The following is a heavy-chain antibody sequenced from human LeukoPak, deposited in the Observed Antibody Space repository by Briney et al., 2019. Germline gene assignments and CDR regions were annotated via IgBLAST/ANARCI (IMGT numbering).Heavy chain of an antibody. CDR3: AKVVPAAMPGGGYYYYGMDV. J-gene: IGHJ6*02. Sequence: GGSLRLSCAASGFKFINYAVSWARQAPGKGLEWVSAISGSGGSTYYADSVKGRFTISRDNSKNTLYLQMNSLRAEDTAVYYCAKVVPAAMPGGGYYYYGMDVWGQGTTVTVSS. CDR2: ISGSGGST. V-gene: IGHV3-23*01. D-gene: IGHD2-2*01. CDR1: GFKFINYA.